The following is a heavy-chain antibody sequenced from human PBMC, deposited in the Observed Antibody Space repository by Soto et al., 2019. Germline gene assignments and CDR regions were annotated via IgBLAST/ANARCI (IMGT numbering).Heavy chain of an antibody. Sequence: ASVKVSCKASGYTFTSYGISWVRQAPGQGLEWMGWIGAYNGNTNYAQKLQGRVTMTTDTSTSTAYMELRSLRSDDTAVYYCARATYYYGSGSYYNYWGQGTLVTVSS. CDR2: IGAYNGNT. CDR1: GYTFTSYG. J-gene: IGHJ4*02. D-gene: IGHD3-10*01. V-gene: IGHV1-18*01. CDR3: ARATYYYGSGSYYNY.